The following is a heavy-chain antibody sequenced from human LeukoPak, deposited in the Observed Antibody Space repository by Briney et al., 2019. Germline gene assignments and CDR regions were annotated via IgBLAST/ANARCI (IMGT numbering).Heavy chain of an antibody. CDR3: AQKAPYSPGYSQD. CDR2: IYHSGTT. Sequence: TPSETLSLICTVSGGSITSYFWTWIRQPPGKGLEWIGYIYHSGTTNYNPSLKSRVSISADTSKNQFSLKLTSVTAADTAVYYCAQKAPYSPGYSQDWGQGTLVTVSS. D-gene: IGHD2-21*01. J-gene: IGHJ1*01. V-gene: IGHV4-59*01. CDR1: GGSITSYF.